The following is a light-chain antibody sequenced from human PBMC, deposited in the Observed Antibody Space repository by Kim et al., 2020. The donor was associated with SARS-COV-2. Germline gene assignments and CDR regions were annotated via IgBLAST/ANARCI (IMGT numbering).Light chain of an antibody. CDR2: DND. V-gene: IGLV1-51*01. CDR1: NSNIGKNY. Sequence: GQKVTISCSGSNSNIGKNYVSWYQQLPGTAPTLLIYDNDKRHSGIPDRFSGSKSGTSATLDITGLQTGDEADYYCATWDNSLNGLVFGGGTKLTVL. J-gene: IGLJ2*01. CDR3: ATWDNSLNGLV.